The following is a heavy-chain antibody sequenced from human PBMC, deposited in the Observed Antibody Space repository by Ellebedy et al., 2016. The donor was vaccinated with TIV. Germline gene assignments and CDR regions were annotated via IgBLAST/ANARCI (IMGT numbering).Heavy chain of an antibody. CDR1: GFTFSSYS. CDR2: ISSSSYI. J-gene: IGHJ4*02. Sequence: GGSLRLXXAASGFTFSSYSMNWVRQAPGKGLEWVSSISSSSYIYYADSVKGRFTISRDNAKNSLYLQMNSLRAEDTAVYYCARAQPRDTEPFDYWGQGTLVTVSS. D-gene: IGHD5-18*01. V-gene: IGHV3-21*01. CDR3: ARAQPRDTEPFDY.